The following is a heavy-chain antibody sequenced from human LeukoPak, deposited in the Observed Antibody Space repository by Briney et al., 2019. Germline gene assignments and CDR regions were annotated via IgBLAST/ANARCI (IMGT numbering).Heavy chain of an antibody. V-gene: IGHV4-61*02. CDR3: AREWYYYDSSGYYYYFDY. CDR1: GGSISSGSYY. Sequence: SETLSLTCTVSGGSISSGSYYWSWIRQSAGKGLEWIGRIYTSGSTNYNPSLKSRVTISVDTSKNQFSLKLSSVTAADTAVYYCAREWYYYDSSGYYYYFDYWGQGTLVTVSS. D-gene: IGHD3-22*01. CDR2: IYTSGST. J-gene: IGHJ4*02.